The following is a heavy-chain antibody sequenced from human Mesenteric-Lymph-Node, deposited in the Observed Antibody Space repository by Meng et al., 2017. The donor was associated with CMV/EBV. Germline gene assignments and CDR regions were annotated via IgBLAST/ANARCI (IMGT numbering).Heavy chain of an antibody. CDR1: GGSFSGYY. Sequence: QVQCHPWGAGLLKPTESLAVTCAVYGGSFSGYYWNWIRQSPEKGLEWIGEINHSGSTTYNPSFTSRIIISVDTSTNQISLNMSSVTAADTAVYYCARGSSYDILTGYFDYWGQGALGT. V-gene: IGHV4-34*01. D-gene: IGHD3-9*01. CDR2: INHSGST. CDR3: ARGSSYDILTGYFDY. J-gene: IGHJ4*02.